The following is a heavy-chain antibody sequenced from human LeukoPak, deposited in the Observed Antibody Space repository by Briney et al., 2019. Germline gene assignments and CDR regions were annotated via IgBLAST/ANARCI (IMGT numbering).Heavy chain of an antibody. CDR1: GGSISSYY. Sequence: LETLSLTCTVSGGSISSYYWSWIRQPPGKGREYIGYIYYSGSTNYNPSLKSRVTISVDTSKNQFSLKLSSVTAADTAVYYCARARLDGYYYYYGMDVWGQGTTVTVSS. V-gene: IGHV4-59*08. J-gene: IGHJ6*02. CDR3: ARARLDGYYYYYGMDV. CDR2: IYYSGST.